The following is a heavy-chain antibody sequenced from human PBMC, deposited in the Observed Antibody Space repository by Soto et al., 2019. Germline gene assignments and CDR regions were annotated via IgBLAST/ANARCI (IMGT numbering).Heavy chain of an antibody. V-gene: IGHV1-2*02. D-gene: IGHD3-22*01. CDR3: ARGGYFDSSNYLAY. Sequence: GASVKVSCKASGYTFTDYYMHWVRQAPGQGLEWMGWINPNTGATNYAQKFQGRVTMTRVTSISTAYMELSSLRSDDTALYYCARGGYFDSSNYLAYWGPGTLVTVSS. CDR1: GYTFTDYY. J-gene: IGHJ4*02. CDR2: INPNTGAT.